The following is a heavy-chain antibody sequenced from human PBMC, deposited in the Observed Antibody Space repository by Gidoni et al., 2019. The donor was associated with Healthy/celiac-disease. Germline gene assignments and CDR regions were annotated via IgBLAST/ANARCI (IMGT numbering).Heavy chain of an antibody. D-gene: IGHD1-26*01. Sequence: EVQLVESGGGLVQPGGSLRLSCAASGFTVSSNYMSWVRQAPGKGLEWVSVIYSGGSTYYADSVKGRFTIARDNSKNTLYLQMNSLRAEDTAVYYCARDLAPIVGATYRRTAYWGQGTLVTVSS. CDR1: GFTVSSNY. CDR2: IYSGGST. J-gene: IGHJ4*02. V-gene: IGHV3-66*01. CDR3: ARDLAPIVGATYRRTAY.